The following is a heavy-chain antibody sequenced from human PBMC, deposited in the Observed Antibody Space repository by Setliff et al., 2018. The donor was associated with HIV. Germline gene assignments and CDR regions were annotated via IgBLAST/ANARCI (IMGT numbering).Heavy chain of an antibody. V-gene: IGHV4-39*01. CDR2: IYYSGST. Sequence: SETLSLTCTVSGGSISSSSYYWGWIRQPPGKGLEWIGNIYYSGSTYYNPSLKSRVTISVDTSENQFSLRLNSVTAADTAVYYCARRDGYSYGFYFDYWGQGTLVTVSS. D-gene: IGHD5-18*01. CDR3: ARRDGYSYGFYFDY. J-gene: IGHJ4*02. CDR1: GGSISSSSYY.